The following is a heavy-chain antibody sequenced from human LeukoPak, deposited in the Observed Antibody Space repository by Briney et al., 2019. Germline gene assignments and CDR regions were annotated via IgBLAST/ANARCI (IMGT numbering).Heavy chain of an antibody. CDR1: GGSFSGYY. J-gene: IGHJ4*02. Sequence: SETLSLTCAVYGGSFSGYYWSWIRRPPGKGLEWIGEINHSGSTNYNPSLKSRVTISVDTSKNQFSLKLSSVTAADTAVYYCARSPLTGYSVYFDYWGQGALVTVSS. V-gene: IGHV4-34*01. CDR3: ARSPLTGYSVYFDY. D-gene: IGHD3-9*01. CDR2: INHSGST.